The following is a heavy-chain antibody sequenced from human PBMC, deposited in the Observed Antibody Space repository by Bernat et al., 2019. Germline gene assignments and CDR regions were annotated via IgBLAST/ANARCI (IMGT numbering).Heavy chain of an antibody. D-gene: IGHD3-10*01. Sequence: QVQLQQWGAGLLKPSETLSLTCAVYGGSFTGYHWSWIRQPPGKGLEWIGEINHSGSTNYNPSLKSRVTISLDTSKNQFSLKLSSVTAADTAVYYCVRDMVQGVISLAHDAFDIWGQGTMVTVSS. CDR1: GGSFTGYH. CDR3: VRDMVQGVISLAHDAFDI. V-gene: IGHV4-34*01. CDR2: INHSGST. J-gene: IGHJ3*02.